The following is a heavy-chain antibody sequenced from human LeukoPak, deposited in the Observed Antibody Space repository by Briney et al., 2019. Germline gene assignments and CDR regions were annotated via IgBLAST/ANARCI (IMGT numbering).Heavy chain of an antibody. V-gene: IGHV1-2*02. CDR1: GYTFTVYY. J-gene: IGHJ4*02. CDR3: ARECSGTYCGEG. Sequence: ASVKVSCKASGYTFTVYYMHWVRQAPGQGLEWMGWINPNSGGTKYAQNFEGRVTMTRDTSITTAYMELSSLRSDDTAIYYCARECSGTYCGEGWGQGTLVTVSS. CDR2: INPNSGGT. D-gene: IGHD1-26*01.